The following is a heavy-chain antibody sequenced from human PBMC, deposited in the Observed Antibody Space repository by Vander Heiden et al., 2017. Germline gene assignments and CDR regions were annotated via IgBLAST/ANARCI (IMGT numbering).Heavy chain of an antibody. Sequence: QVQLVQSGAEVKKPGSSVKVSCKASGGTFSSYAISWVRQAPGQGLEWMGGIIPIFGTANYAQKFQGRVTITADESTSTAYMELSSLRSEDTAVYYCARAPPSYYYDSSGYSYYFDYWGQGTLVTVSS. CDR2: IIPIFGTA. V-gene: IGHV1-69*01. D-gene: IGHD3-22*01. CDR3: ARAPPSYYYDSSGYSYYFDY. CDR1: GGTFSSYA. J-gene: IGHJ4*02.